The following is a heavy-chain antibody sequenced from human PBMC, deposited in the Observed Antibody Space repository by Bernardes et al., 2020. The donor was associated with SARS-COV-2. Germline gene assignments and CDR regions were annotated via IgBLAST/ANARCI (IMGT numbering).Heavy chain of an antibody. D-gene: IGHD6-19*01. V-gene: IGHV3-64*02. J-gene: IGHJ6*01. CDR2: ISSGGVST. Sequence: GGSLRLSCIASGFTFSSHAMHWVRQVPGKGLKYVAGISSGGVSTTYADSVKGRVTISRENFKNTRYLQMGGLRPEDMGVYYCARADFSGWAPDYGLDVWGQGTTVNVSS. CDR3: ARADFSGWAPDYGLDV. CDR1: GFTFSSHA.